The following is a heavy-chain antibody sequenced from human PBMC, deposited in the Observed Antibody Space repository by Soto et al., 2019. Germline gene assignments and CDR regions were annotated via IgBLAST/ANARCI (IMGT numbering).Heavy chain of an antibody. CDR2: ISWNRATI. CDR3: VGLDSGAYYDSALDV. CDR1: GFTFGDYA. V-gene: IGHV3-9*01. J-gene: IGHJ3*01. D-gene: IGHD3-22*01. Sequence: EVQLVESGGGLVQPGRSLRLSCAASGFTFGDYAMHWVRQVPGRGLEWVSGISWNRATIEYADSVKGRFTISRDNAKNSLYLQMDSLRAEDAALYFCVGLDSGAYYDSALDVWGQGTMVTVSS.